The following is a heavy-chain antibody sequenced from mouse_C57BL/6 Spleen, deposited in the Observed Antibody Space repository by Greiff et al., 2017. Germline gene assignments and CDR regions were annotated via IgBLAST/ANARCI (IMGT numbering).Heavy chain of an antibody. Sequence: EVQLVESGGGLVKPGGSLKLSCAASGFTFSSYAMSWVRQTPEKRLEWVATISDGGSYTYYPDNVKGRFTISRDNAKNNLYLQMSHLKSEDTAMYYCARDLYDGYYRYYAMDYWGQGTSVTVSS. CDR2: ISDGGSYT. V-gene: IGHV5-4*01. CDR1: GFTFSSYA. D-gene: IGHD2-3*01. J-gene: IGHJ4*01. CDR3: ARDLYDGYYRYYAMDY.